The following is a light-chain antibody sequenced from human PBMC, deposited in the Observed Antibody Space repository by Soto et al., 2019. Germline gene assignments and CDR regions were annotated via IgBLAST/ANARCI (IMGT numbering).Light chain of an antibody. Sequence: QSALAQPASVSASPGQSITISYTGTSSDVGGYKFVSWYQHHPGKAPKLMIYEVNNRPSGVSNRFSGSKSGNTASLTISGLQPEDEADYYCLSYTSANTRVFGGGTK. CDR1: SSDVGGYKF. CDR3: LSYTSANTRV. CDR2: EVN. J-gene: IGLJ3*02. V-gene: IGLV2-14*01.